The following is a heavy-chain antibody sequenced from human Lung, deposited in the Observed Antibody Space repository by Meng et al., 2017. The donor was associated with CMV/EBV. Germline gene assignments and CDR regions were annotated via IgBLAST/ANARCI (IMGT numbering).Heavy chain of an antibody. J-gene: IGHJ4*02. CDR3: ARGFLSFVRVFDY. V-gene: IGHV4-34*01. CDR1: GGSFSGYY. D-gene: IGHD2/OR15-2a*01. CDR2: INHSGST. Sequence: QLPYGGAGLLKPSETLSRTGAVYGGSFSGYYWSWIRQPPGKGLEWIGEINHSGSTNYNPSLKSRVTISVDTSKNQFSLKLSSVTAADTAVYYCARGFLSFVRVFDYWGQGTLVTVSS.